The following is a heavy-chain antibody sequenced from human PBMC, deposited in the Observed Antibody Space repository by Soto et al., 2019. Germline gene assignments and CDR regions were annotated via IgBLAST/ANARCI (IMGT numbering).Heavy chain of an antibody. CDR1: GFTFSSYA. V-gene: IGHV3-30-3*01. Sequence: GGSLRLSCAASGFTFSSYAMHWVRQAPGKGLEWVAVISYDGSNKYFADSVKGRFTISRDNSKNTLYLQMNSLRAEDTAVYYCARDYYRFNSGYGFSMDVWGQGTTVTVSS. CDR2: ISYDGSNK. CDR3: ARDYYRFNSGYGFSMDV. J-gene: IGHJ6*02. D-gene: IGHD5-12*01.